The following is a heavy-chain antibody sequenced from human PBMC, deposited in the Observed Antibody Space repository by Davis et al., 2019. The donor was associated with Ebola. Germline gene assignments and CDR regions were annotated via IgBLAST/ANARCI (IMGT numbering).Heavy chain of an antibody. CDR3: ARHQNVWYYFDH. CDR2: IHYSGST. CDR1: GGSISGYY. Sequence: SETLSLTCTVSGGSISGYYWSWVRQPPGKGLESIGFIHYSGSTNYKPSLKSRVTMSVDTSKNQFFLHLNSVTPEDTAVYYCARHQNVWYYFDHWGQGTLVTVSS. V-gene: IGHV4-59*08. D-gene: IGHD2-8*02. J-gene: IGHJ4*02.